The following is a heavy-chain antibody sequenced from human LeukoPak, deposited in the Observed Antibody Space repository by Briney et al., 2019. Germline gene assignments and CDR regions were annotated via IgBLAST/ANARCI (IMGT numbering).Heavy chain of an antibody. CDR3: ARRGLAADDRPAY. D-gene: IGHD3-22*01. CDR2: ISSSASTI. CDR1: GFIFSDYD. Sequence: RGSLRHSCAASGFIFSDYDMTWIRQAPGKGLEFVSYISSSASTIYYADSVKGRFTISRDNAQDSLFLQMNSLRVEDTAVYYCARRGLAADDRPAYWGQGALVTVSS. J-gene: IGHJ4*02. V-gene: IGHV3-11*04.